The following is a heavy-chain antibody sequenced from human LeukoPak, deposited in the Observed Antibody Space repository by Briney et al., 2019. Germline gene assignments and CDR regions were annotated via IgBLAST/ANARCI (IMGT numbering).Heavy chain of an antibody. D-gene: IGHD6-19*01. Sequence: ASVKVSCKASGYTFTGYYLHWVRQAPGQGLEWMGWFNPKTGGTNYAQNFQGRVTMTRDTSISTAYMELSRLRSDDTAVYYCASQGFSSGWFLGSYYFDYWGQGTLVTVSS. J-gene: IGHJ4*02. V-gene: IGHV1-2*02. CDR2: FNPKTGGT. CDR1: GYTFTGYY. CDR3: ASQGFSSGWFLGSYYFDY.